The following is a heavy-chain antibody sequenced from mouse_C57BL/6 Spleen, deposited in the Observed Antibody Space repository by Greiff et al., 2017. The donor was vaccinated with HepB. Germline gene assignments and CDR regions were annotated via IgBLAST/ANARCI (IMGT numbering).Heavy chain of an antibody. CDR2: IDPSDSET. CDR3: ARGDYDGAMDY. CDR1: GYTFTSYW. J-gene: IGHJ4*01. D-gene: IGHD2-4*01. V-gene: IGHV1-52*01. Sequence: VKQSCKASGYTFTSYWMHWVKQRPIQGLEWIGNIDPSDSETHYNQKFKDKATLTVDKSSSTAYMQLSSLTSEDSAVYYCARGDYDGAMDYWGQGTSVTVSS.